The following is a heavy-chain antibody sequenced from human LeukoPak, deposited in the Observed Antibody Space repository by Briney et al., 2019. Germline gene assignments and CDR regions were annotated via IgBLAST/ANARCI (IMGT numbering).Heavy chain of an antibody. V-gene: IGHV1-18*01. J-gene: IGHJ3*02. CDR2: ISAYNGNT. CDR3: ARQLGWGYSFDI. CDR1: GYTFTRYG. Sequence: ASVKVSCKASGYTFTRYGISWVRQAPGQGLEWMGWISAYNGNTNYAQKFQGRVTMTRDTSISTAYMELSRLRSDDTAVYYCARQLGWGYSFDIWGQGTMVTVSP. D-gene: IGHD1-1*01.